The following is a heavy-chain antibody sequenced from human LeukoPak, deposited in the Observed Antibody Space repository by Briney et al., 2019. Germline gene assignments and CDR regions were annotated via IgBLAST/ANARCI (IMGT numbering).Heavy chain of an antibody. D-gene: IGHD3-22*01. CDR3: ARGAMIVVADDAFDI. CDR2: ISYDGSNK. V-gene: IGHV3-30-3*01. Sequence: GGSLRLSCAASGFTFSSYAMHWVRQAPGKGLEWVAVISYDGSNKYYADSVKGRFTISRDNSKNTLYLQMNSLRAKDTAVYYCARGAMIVVADDAFDIWGQGTMVTVSS. CDR1: GFTFSSYA. J-gene: IGHJ3*02.